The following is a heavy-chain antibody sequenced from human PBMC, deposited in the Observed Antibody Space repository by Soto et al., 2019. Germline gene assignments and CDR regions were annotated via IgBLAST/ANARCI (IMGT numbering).Heavy chain of an antibody. CDR2: IYTSWVT. Sequence: QVQVQESGPGLVKPSETLSLTCTVSGGSISTYWWSWIRQSAGKGLEWIGRIYTSWVTNYNPSLKSRVTMSVDTSKNQFSLNLSSVTAADTAIYYCAREERGTFYADYWGQGTLVTVSS. V-gene: IGHV4-4*07. CDR3: AREERGTFYADY. J-gene: IGHJ4*02. CDR1: GGSISTYW. D-gene: IGHD3-16*01.